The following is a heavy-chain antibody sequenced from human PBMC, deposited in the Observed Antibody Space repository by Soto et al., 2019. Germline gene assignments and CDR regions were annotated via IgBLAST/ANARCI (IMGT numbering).Heavy chain of an antibody. CDR1: GFTFSDYY. CDR2: ISSSSSYT. CDR3: ARVGSSSWYTGN. D-gene: IGHD6-13*01. J-gene: IGHJ4*02. Sequence: GGSLRLSCAASGFTFSDYYMSWIRQAPGKGLEWISFISSSSSYTNYAESVRGRFTISRDNAKNSLFLQKNSLRAEDTAVYYCARVGSSSWYTGNWGQGTLVTVSS. V-gene: IGHV3-11*06.